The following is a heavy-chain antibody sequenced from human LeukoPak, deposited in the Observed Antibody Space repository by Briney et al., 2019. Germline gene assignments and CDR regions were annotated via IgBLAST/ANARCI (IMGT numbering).Heavy chain of an antibody. CDR2: IYYSGST. CDR1: GGSISSYY. CDR3: ARLPSYYDSSGYYYSTRYYGMYV. Sequence: SETLSLTCTVSGGSISSYYWSWIRQPQGKGLEWIGYIYYSGSTNYNPSLKSRVTISVDTSKNQFSLKLSSVTAADTAVYYCARLPSYYDSSGYYYSTRYYGMYVWGQGTTVTVSS. V-gene: IGHV4-59*01. D-gene: IGHD3-22*01. J-gene: IGHJ6*02.